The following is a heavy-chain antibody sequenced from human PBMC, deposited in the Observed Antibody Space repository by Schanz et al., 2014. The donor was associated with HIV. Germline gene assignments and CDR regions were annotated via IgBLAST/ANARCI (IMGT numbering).Heavy chain of an antibody. CDR1: GFTFSNFA. D-gene: IGHD1-1*01. V-gene: IGHV3-23*04. J-gene: IGHJ6*02. CDR3: AKHDGNYYYGMDV. CDR2: ISGSGGST. Sequence: GPLVESGGGVVQPGRSLRLSCAASGFTFSNFAMSWVRQAPGKGLEWVSAISGSGGSTYYADSVKGRFTISRDHSKNTLNLQMNTLRAGDTAVYYCAKHDGNYYYGMDVWGHGTTVTVSS.